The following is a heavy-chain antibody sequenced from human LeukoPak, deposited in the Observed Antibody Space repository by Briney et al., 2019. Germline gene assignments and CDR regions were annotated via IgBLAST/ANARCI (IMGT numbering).Heavy chain of an antibody. V-gene: IGHV1-46*01. D-gene: IGHD6-19*01. CDR1: GYTFTSYY. J-gene: IGHJ3*02. Sequence: ASVKVSCKASGYTFTSYYMHWVRQAPGQGLEWMGIINPSGGSTSYAQKFQGRVTMTRDTSTSTVYMELSSLSSEDTAVYYCARGGRERYSSGWTDAFDIWGQGTMVTVSS. CDR2: INPSGGST. CDR3: ARGGRERYSSGWTDAFDI.